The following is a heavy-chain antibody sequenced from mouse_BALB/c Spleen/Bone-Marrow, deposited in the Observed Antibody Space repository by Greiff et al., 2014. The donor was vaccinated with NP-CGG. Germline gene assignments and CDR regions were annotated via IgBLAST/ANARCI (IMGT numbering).Heavy chain of an antibody. J-gene: IGHJ2*01. CDR3: TRDNWDY. Sequence: VQLQQSGAELVRPGASVKLSCKASGYTFTSYWINWVKLRPGQGLEWIGNIFPSETYTNYNQKFKDKATLTVDKSSSTAYMQLSSPTSEDSAVYYCTRDNWDYWGQGTTLTVSS. CDR1: GYTFTSYW. V-gene: IGHV1-69*02. D-gene: IGHD4-1*01. CDR2: IFPSETYT.